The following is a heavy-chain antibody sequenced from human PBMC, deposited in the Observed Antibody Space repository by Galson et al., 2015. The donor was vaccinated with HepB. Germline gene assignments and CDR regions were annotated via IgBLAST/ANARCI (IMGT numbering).Heavy chain of an antibody. D-gene: IGHD2-15*01. V-gene: IGHV3-48*01. CDR2: ISSSSSTI. CDR3: AGFCSGGSCYWGVFDY. J-gene: IGHJ4*02. CDR1: GFTFSSYS. Sequence: SLRLSCAASGFTFSSYSMNWVRQAPGKGLEWVSYISSSSSTIYYADSVKGRFTISRDNAKNSLYLQMNSLRAEDTAVYYCAGFCSGGSCYWGVFDYWGQGTLVTVSS.